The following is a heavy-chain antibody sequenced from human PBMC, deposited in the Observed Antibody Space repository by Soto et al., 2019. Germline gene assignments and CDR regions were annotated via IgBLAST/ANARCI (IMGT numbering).Heavy chain of an antibody. CDR3: VRRVNIPSWYFDL. J-gene: IGHJ2*01. V-gene: IGHV4-39*01. Sequence: QVELQQSGPGVVRPSETLSLTCSVSGASISKTSSYWGWIRQPPGKGLEWIGSINYSGTAYYSPSRGSRATLSVDTSANQFSLRLMSVTAADTAFYFCVRRVNIPSWYFDLWGREKPVIVSS. CDR1: GASISKTSSY. CDR2: INYSGTA. D-gene: IGHD2-21*01.